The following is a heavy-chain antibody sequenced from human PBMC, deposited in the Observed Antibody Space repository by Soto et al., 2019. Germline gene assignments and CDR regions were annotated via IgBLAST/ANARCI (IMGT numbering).Heavy chain of an antibody. Sequence: GGSLRLSCAASGFTFSSYAMSWVRQAPGKGLEWVSAISGSGSSTCYADSVKGRFTISRDNAKNTLYLQMNSLRAEDTAVYYCARERSSGWDAFDIWGQGTMVTVSS. CDR2: ISGSGSST. CDR1: GFTFSSYA. V-gene: IGHV3-23*01. D-gene: IGHD6-19*01. J-gene: IGHJ3*02. CDR3: ARERSSGWDAFDI.